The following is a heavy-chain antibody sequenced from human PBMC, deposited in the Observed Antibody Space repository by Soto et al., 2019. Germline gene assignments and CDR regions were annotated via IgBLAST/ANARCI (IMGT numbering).Heavy chain of an antibody. CDR3: ARGLLYYYDSSGYWIDY. J-gene: IGHJ4*02. V-gene: IGHV1-18*04. CDR2: ISAYNGNT. CDR1: GYTFTSYG. Sequence: GASVKVSCKASGYTFTSYGISWVRQAPGQGLEWMGWISAYNGNTNYAQKLQGRVTMTTDTSTSTAYMELRSLRSDDTAVYYCARGLLYYYDSSGYWIDYWGQGTLVTVSS. D-gene: IGHD3-22*01.